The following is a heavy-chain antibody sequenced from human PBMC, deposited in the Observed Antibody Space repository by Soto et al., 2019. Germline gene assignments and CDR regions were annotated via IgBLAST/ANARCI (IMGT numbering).Heavy chain of an antibody. CDR1: GGSISGYY. V-gene: IGHV4-59*01. CDR3: ARDLWGYGGTDCDPLDV. CDR2: MYNTGST. J-gene: IGHJ6*02. Sequence: PSETLSLTCTVSGGSISGYYWSWIRQPPGKGLEWIGYMYNTGSTVYNPSFKSRVTISVDTSKNQFSLKLNSVTAADTAVYYCARDLWGYGGTDCDPLDVWGQGDTVTVSS. D-gene: IGHD2-21*02.